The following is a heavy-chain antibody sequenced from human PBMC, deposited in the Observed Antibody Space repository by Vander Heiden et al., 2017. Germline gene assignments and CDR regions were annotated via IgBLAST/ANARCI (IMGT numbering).Heavy chain of an antibody. J-gene: IGHJ4*02. D-gene: IGHD3-3*01. V-gene: IGHV3-48*01. CDR1: GFGFGAYT. CDR3: ARDRFPL. CDR2: ISSSSNTI. Sequence: EVRLVESGGGLVQPGGSLRLSCAASGFGFGAYTMNWVRQAPEKGPEWIAYISSSSNTIYYADSVKGRFTISRDNAKKSLFLQMNSLRVEDTAVYYCARDRFPLWGQGTPVTVSS.